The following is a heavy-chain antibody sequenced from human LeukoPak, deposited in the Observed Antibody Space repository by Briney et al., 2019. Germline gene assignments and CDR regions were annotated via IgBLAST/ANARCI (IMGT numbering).Heavy chain of an antibody. CDR1: GGSISSYY. V-gene: IGHV4-59*01. D-gene: IGHD2-8*02. CDR3: ARVWAPTRLGLYCPRSAFDI. J-gene: IGHJ3*02. Sequence: SETLSLTCTVSGGSISSYYWSWIRQPPGKGLEWIGYINYSGRTNYNPSLKSRVTISADTSKNQFSLKLSSVTSADTAVYYCARVWAPTRLGLYCPRSAFDIWGQGTMVTVSS. CDR2: INYSGRT.